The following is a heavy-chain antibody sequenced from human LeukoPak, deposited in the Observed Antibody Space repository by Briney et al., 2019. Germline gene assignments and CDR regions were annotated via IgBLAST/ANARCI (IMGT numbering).Heavy chain of an antibody. J-gene: IGHJ6*03. D-gene: IGHD3-3*01. V-gene: IGHV4-59*01. CDR1: GFTFSGYW. Sequence: PGGSLRLSCAASGFTFSGYWMSWVRQAPGKGLEWIGNIFYSGSTKYNPSLKSRVTISVDTSKNQFSLKLSSVTAADTAVYYCARVKIKGGITIFKEYHYMDVWGKGTTVTVSS. CDR3: ARVKIKGGITIFKEYHYMDV. CDR2: IFYSGST.